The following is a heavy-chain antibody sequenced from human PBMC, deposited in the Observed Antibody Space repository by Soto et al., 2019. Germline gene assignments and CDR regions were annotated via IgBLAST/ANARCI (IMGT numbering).Heavy chain of an antibody. D-gene: IGHD6-19*01. CDR3: ARARSSFPPSFDY. J-gene: IGHJ4*02. CDR1: GYTFSNYY. Sequence: ASVKVSCKTSGYTFSNYYIHWVRQAPGQGLEWMGIINPSGGSTNSAQKFQGRITMTRDTSTSTVYVELSSLRSEDTAMYYCARARSSFPPSFDYWGQGTLVTVSS. V-gene: IGHV1-46*03. CDR2: INPSGGST.